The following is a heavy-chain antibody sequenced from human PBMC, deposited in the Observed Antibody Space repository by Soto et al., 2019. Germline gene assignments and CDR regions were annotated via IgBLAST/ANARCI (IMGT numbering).Heavy chain of an antibody. J-gene: IGHJ3*02. Sequence: QVQLVQSGAEVKKPGASVKVSCKASGYTFTGYYMHWVRQAPGQGLEWMGWINPNSGGTNYAQKFQGGVTMTRDTSISTAYMELSRLRSDDTAVYYCARGDYDSSGYPNAFDIWGQGTMVTVSS. CDR3: ARGDYDSSGYPNAFDI. CDR1: GYTFTGYY. D-gene: IGHD3-22*01. CDR2: INPNSGGT. V-gene: IGHV1-2*02.